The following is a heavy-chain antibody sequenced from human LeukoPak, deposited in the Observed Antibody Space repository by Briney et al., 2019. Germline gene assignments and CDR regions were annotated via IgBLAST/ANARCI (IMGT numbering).Heavy chain of an antibody. V-gene: IGHV1-69*05. CDR1: GGTFSSYA. Sequence: SVKVSCKASGGTFSSYAIIWVRQAPGQGLEWMGGIIPIFGTANYAQKFQGRVTITTDESTSTAYMELSSLRSEDTAVYYCASTADSIYDSSGYYFPGFGYWGQGTLVTVSS. J-gene: IGHJ4*02. CDR2: IIPIFGTA. D-gene: IGHD3-22*01. CDR3: ASTADSIYDSSGYYFPGFGY.